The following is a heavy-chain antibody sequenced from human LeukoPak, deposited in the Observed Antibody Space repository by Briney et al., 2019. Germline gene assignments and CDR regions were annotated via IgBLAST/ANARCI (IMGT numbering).Heavy chain of an antibody. CDR3: AREPRGRWLQQSDAETN. CDR1: GFTVSSNY. Sequence: GGSLRLPCAASGFTVSSNYMSWVRQAPGKGLEWVSVIYSGGSTYYADSVKGRFTISRDNSKNTLYLQMNSLRAEDTAVYYCAREPRGRWLQQSDAETNWGQGTLVTVSS. D-gene: IGHD5-24*01. CDR2: IYSGGST. V-gene: IGHV3-66*01. J-gene: IGHJ4*02.